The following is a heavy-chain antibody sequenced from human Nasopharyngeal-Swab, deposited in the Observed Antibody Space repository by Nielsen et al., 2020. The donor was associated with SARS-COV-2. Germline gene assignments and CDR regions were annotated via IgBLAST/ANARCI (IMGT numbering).Heavy chain of an antibody. Sequence: ASVKVSCKASGYTFTSYYMHWVRQAPGQGLEWMGIINPSGGSTNYAQKFQGRVTMTRDTSTSTVYMELSSLRSEDTAVYYCARGTYSSGWVRPYYYMDVWGKGTTVTVSS. V-gene: IGHV1-46*01. CDR3: ARGTYSSGWVRPYYYMDV. CDR1: GYTFTSYY. D-gene: IGHD6-19*01. J-gene: IGHJ6*03. CDR2: INPSGGST.